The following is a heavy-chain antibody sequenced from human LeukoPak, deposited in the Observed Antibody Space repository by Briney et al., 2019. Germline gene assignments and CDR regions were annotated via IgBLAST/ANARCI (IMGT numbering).Heavy chain of an antibody. J-gene: IGHJ4*02. V-gene: IGHV3-23*01. CDR2: ISGSGGST. Sequence: PGGSLRLSCAASGFTFSSYAMSWVRQAPGKGLEWVSAISGSGGSTYYADSVKGRFTISRDNSKNTLYLQMNSLRAEDTAVYYCARENRNYYGSGSYYNQHFDYWGQGTLVTVSS. CDR1: GFTFSSYA. D-gene: IGHD3-10*01. CDR3: ARENRNYYGSGSYYNQHFDY.